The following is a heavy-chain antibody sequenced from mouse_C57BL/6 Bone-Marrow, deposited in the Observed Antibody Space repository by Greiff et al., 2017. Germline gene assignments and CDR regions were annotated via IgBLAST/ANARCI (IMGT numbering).Heavy chain of an antibody. CDR3: ATAQATYYAMDY. Sequence: EVKVVESGPVLVKPGASVKMSCKASGYTFTDYYMNWVKQSHGKSLEWIGVINPYNGGTSYNQKFKGKATLTVDKSSSTAYMELNSLTSEDSAVYYCATAQATYYAMDYWGQGTSVTVSS. J-gene: IGHJ4*01. CDR1: GYTFTDYY. V-gene: IGHV1-19*01. CDR2: INPYNGGT. D-gene: IGHD3-2*02.